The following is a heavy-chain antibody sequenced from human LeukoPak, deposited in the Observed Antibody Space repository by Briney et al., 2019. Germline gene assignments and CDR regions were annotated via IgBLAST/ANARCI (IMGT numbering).Heavy chain of an antibody. CDR2: IYYSGST. Sequence: SETLSLTCTVSGGSISSYYWSWIRQPPGKGLEWIGYIYYSGSTNYNPSLKSRVTISVDTSKNQFSLKLSSVTAADTAVYYCARLYGDYELDPWGQGTLVTVSS. J-gene: IGHJ5*02. D-gene: IGHD4-17*01. V-gene: IGHV4-59*01. CDR3: ARLYGDYELDP. CDR1: GGSISSYY.